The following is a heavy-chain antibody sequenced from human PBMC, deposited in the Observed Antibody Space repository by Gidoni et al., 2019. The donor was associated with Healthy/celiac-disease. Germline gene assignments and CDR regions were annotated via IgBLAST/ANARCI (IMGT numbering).Heavy chain of an antibody. CDR1: GFPFSSYA. D-gene: IGHD5-18*01. CDR3: ARALEDTAMALDY. V-gene: IGHV3-30*04. J-gene: IGHJ4*02. Sequence: QVQLVESGGVVVQPGRSLSLSFAASGFPFSSYAMLWVRQAPGKGLEWVAVISYDGSNKYYADSVKGRFTISRDNSKNTLYLQMNSLRAEDTAVYYCARALEDTAMALDYWGQGTLVTVSS. CDR2: ISYDGSNK.